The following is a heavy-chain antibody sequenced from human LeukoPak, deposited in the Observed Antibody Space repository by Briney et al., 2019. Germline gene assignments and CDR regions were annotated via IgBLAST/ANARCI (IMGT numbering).Heavy chain of an antibody. J-gene: IGHJ4*02. CDR2: IYPGDSDT. CDR3: ARRVESGYSFDY. Sequence: GESLRISCKGSGCSFTTYWIAWVRQMPGRGPEWMGIIYPGDSDTRYSPSFQGQVTISADKSISTAYLQWSGLKASDTAMYYCARRVESGYSFDYWGQGTLVTVSS. D-gene: IGHD3-3*01. CDR1: GCSFTTYW. V-gene: IGHV5-51*01.